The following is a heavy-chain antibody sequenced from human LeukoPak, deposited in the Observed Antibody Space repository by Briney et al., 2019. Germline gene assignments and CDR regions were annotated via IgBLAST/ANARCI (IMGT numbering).Heavy chain of an antibody. CDR3: ARPSGYRHHYYYYYMDV. J-gene: IGHJ6*03. V-gene: IGHV3-21*01. Sequence: GGSLRLSCAASGFTFSSCSMNWVRQAPGKGLGWVSSISSSSSYIYYADSVTGRFTISTDNAKNSLYLQMNSLRAEDTAVYYCARPSGYRHHYYYYYMDVWGKGTTVTVSS. CDR1: GFTFSSCS. CDR2: ISSSSSYI. D-gene: IGHD5-12*01.